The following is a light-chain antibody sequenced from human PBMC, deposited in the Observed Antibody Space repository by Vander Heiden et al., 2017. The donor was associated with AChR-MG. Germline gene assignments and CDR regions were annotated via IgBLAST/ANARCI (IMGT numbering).Light chain of an antibody. CDR2: DDN. CDR3: GTWDGSLSARV. J-gene: IGLJ3*02. Sequence: QSVLTLPHSVSAAPGQMVTISCSGSSSNIGNSYVAWYQQFPGTAPKLRSYDDNKRPSGIPYRYSGSKSGTSATLCITGLQTGDDADYNGGTWDGSLSARVFGGGTKLTVL. CDR1: SSNIGNSY. V-gene: IGLV1-51*01.